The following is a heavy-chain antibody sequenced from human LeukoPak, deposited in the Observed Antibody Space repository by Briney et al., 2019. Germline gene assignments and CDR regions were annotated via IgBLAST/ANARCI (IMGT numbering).Heavy chain of an antibody. D-gene: IGHD5-18*01. CDR1: GGSISSSYNY. CDR2: IYYSGST. Sequence: SETLSLTCNVSGGSISSSYNYWAWIRQPPGKGLEWIGYIYYSGSTNYNPSLKSRVTISVDTSKNQFSLKLSSVTAADTAVYHCAREAMYSYGNNFDYWGQGTLVTVSS. J-gene: IGHJ4*02. V-gene: IGHV4-61*01. CDR3: AREAMYSYGNNFDY.